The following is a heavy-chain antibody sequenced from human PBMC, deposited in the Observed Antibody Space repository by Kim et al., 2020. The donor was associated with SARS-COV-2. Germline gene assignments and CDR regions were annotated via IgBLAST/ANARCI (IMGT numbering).Heavy chain of an antibody. Sequence: SAQNFQGRVTITAEKSTSKAYMELSSLRSEDTAVYYCARDLGGSGSYLHYWGQGTLVTVSS. D-gene: IGHD3-10*01. V-gene: IGHV1-69*04. CDR3: ARDLGGSGSYLHY. J-gene: IGHJ4*02.